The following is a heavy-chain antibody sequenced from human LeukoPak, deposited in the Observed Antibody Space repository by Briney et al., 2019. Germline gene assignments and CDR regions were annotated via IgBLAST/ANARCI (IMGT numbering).Heavy chain of an antibody. D-gene: IGHD2-2*01. CDR2: IKQDGSEK. Sequence: GGSLRLSCAASGFTFSSYWMSWVRQAPGKGLEWVANIKQDGSEKYYVDSVKGRFTISRDNAKNSLYLQMNSLRAEDTAVYYCARENCSSTSCYLFGDAFDIWGQGTVVTVSS. V-gene: IGHV3-7*01. CDR1: GFTFSSYW. CDR3: ARENCSSTSCYLFGDAFDI. J-gene: IGHJ3*02.